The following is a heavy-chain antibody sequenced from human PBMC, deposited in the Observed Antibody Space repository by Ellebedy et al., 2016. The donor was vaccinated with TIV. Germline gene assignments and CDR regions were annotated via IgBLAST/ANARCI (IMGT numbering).Heavy chain of an antibody. Sequence: MPSETLSLTCAVYGGSFSGSYWSWIRQPPGKGLEWIGEINHSGSTNYNPSLKSRVTISVDTSKNQFSLKLSSVTAADTAVYYCERHHYYYYYGMDVWGQGTTVTVSS. V-gene: IGHV4-34*01. CDR2: INHSGST. CDR3: ERHHYYYYYGMDV. CDR1: GGSFSGSY. J-gene: IGHJ6*02.